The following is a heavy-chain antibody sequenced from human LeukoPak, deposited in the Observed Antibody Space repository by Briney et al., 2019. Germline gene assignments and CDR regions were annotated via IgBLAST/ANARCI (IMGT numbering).Heavy chain of an antibody. CDR3: ARLLSGSLDY. CDR2: IYTSGST. D-gene: IGHD1-26*01. J-gene: IGHJ4*02. Sequence: SETLSLTCTVSGGSISSYYWSWIRQPPGKGLEWIGYIYTSGSTNYNPSLKSRVTISVDTSKNQFSLKLSSVTAADTAVYYCARLLSGSLDYRGQGTLVTVSS. CDR1: GGSISSYY. V-gene: IGHV4-4*09.